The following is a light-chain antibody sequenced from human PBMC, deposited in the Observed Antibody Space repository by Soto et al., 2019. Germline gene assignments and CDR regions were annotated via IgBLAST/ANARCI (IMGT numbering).Light chain of an antibody. CDR1: SSDVGSYNL. V-gene: IGLV2-23*01. Sequence: QSALTQPASVSGSPGQSITISCTGTSSDVGSYNLVSWYQQHPGKAPKLMIYEGSKRPSGVSNRFSASKSGNTASLTISGLQAEDEADYYCCSYAGSFYVFGTGTKVTVL. CDR3: CSYAGSFYV. J-gene: IGLJ1*01. CDR2: EGS.